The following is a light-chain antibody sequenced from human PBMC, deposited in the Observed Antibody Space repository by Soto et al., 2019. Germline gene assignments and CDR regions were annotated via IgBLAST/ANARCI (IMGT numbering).Light chain of an antibody. CDR2: STS. J-gene: IGKJ4*01. Sequence: DIQLTQSPSSLSASVGDRVSITCRTSQTISNYLDWYHHRPGQAPKLLIYSTSNLQGGVPSRFSGGGAGTDFTLTISSLQPEDFGSYSCQQTYNLPLTFGAGTKVHIK. CDR1: QTISNY. CDR3: QQTYNLPLT. V-gene: IGKV1-39*01.